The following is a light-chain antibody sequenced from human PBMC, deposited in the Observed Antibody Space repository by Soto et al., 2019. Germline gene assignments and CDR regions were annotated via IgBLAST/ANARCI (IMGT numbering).Light chain of an antibody. J-gene: IGLJ2*01. V-gene: IGLV2-8*01. Sequence: QSALTQPPSASGSPGQSVTISCTGTSSDIGDYNYVSWYKQHPGKAPKLMIYEVTKRPSGVPDRFSGSKSHNTAPLTVSGFKGEDESHYSCSSNAVSNNLLFGGRTKLTV. CDR1: SSDIGDYNY. CDR2: EVT. CDR3: SSNAVSNNLL.